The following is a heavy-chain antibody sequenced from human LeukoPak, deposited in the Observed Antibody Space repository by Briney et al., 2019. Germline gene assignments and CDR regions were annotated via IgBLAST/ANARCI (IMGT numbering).Heavy chain of an antibody. J-gene: IGHJ4*02. CDR2: ISSNGGST. V-gene: IGHV3-64*01. Sequence: GGSLRLSCAASGFTFSSYAMHWVRQAPGKGLEYVSAISSNGGSTYYANSVKGRFTTSRDNSKNTLYLQMGSLRAEDMAVYYCARDQGDYWGQGTLVTVSS. CDR3: ARDQGDY. CDR1: GFTFSSYA.